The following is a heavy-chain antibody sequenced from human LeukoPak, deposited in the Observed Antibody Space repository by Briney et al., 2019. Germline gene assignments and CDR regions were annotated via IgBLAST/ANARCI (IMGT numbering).Heavy chain of an antibody. CDR1: GYTFTGYY. CDR2: ISCYNGDT. V-gene: IGHV1-18*04. Sequence: ASVKVSCKASGYTFTGYYMHWVRQAPGQGLEWIGWISCYNGDTNYAQKFQGRVTVTTDTSTSTAYMELRSLTSDDTAVYYCARDPSNTSGWKTWFDPWGQGTLVTVSS. J-gene: IGHJ5*02. CDR3: ARDPSNTSGWKTWFDP. D-gene: IGHD6-19*01.